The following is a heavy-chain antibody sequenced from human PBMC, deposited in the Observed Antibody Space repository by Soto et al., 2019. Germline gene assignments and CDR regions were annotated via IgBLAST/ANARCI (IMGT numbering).Heavy chain of an antibody. CDR3: AKYGSATRSGTYGMDV. CDR1: GYTFTSYA. D-gene: IGHD3-10*01. CDR2: INAGNGYR. Sequence: ASVKVSCKASGYTFTSYAMHWVRQAPGQSLEWMAWINAGNGYRKYSQKFQGRVTVTSDTSASTAYMEVSSLRSEDKAVYYCAKYGSATRSGTYGMDVRGQGTTVT. J-gene: IGHJ6*02. V-gene: IGHV1-3*01.